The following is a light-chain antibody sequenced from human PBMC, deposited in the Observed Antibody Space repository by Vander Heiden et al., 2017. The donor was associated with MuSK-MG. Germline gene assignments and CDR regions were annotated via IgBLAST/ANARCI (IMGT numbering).Light chain of an antibody. CDR2: DVT. J-gene: IGLJ1*01. CDR1: NSDVSTYNY. Sequence: QSALTQPASVSGSPGQSITISCTGTNSDVSTYNYVSWYQHHPGKAPKLIIPDVTNRPSGVSPRFSGSKSGNTASLTISGLQAEDEADYYCSSYTTSSTFYVFGTGTKVTVL. V-gene: IGLV2-14*03. CDR3: SSYTTSSTFYV.